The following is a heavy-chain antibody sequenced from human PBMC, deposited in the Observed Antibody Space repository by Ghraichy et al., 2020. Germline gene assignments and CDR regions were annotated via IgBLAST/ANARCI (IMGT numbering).Heavy chain of an antibody. V-gene: IGHV3-15*01. D-gene: IGHD3-3*01. J-gene: IGHJ1*01. CDR3: TTDKLYEFQFHH. Sequence: GGSLRLSCAASGLILSNAWMSWVRQAPGKGLEWVGRIKSKADGGTTDYAAAVKGRFTTSRDDSDNTLYLQMNSLKIEDTAIYYCTTDKLYEFQFHHWGQGTLVTVSP. CDR1: GLILSNAW. CDR2: IKSKADGGTT.